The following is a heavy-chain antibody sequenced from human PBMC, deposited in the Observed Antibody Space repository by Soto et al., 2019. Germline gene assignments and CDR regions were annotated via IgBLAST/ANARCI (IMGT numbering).Heavy chain of an antibody. CDR1: GYSISDDYY. CDR2: IYQSGST. CDR3: ARADPDASVGY. D-gene: IGHD2-15*01. V-gene: IGHV4-38-2*01. J-gene: IGHJ4*02. Sequence: SETLSLTCAVSGYSISDDYYWGWIRQPPGKGLEWIGSIYQSGSTYYNPSLKSRVTISVDTSKNQFSLRMNSMIAADTAVYYCARADPDASVGYWGQGTLVTVSS.